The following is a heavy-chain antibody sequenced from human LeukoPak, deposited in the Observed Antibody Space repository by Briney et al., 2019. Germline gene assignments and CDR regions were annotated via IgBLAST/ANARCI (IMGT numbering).Heavy chain of an antibody. J-gene: IGHJ4*02. CDR1: GFIFTTYG. CDR3: VRSLFDRLMRD. D-gene: IGHD2-8*01. CDR2: ISRDSATT. V-gene: IGHV3-48*04. Sequence: GGSLRLSCAASGFIFTTYGMNWVRQAPGKGLEWVSYISRDSATTYYADSVKGRFSISRDNAKNSLLLQMNSLRAEDTAVYYCVRSLFDRLMRDWGQGTLVTVSS.